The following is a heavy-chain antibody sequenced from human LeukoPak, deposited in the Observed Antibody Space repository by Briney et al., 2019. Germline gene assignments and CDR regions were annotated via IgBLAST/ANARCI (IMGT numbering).Heavy chain of an antibody. CDR1: GFTVSSNY. J-gene: IGHJ4*02. CDR2: IYSGGST. D-gene: IGHD3-10*01. Sequence: GGSLRLSCAASGFTVSSNYMSWVRQAPGKGLEWVSVIYSGGSTYYADSVKGRFTISRDNSKSTLYIQINSMRAEDTAVYYCARAKPKNMVRGLIMRRESRYYFDYWGQGTLVTVSS. CDR3: ARAKPKNMVRGLIMRRESRYYFDY. V-gene: IGHV3-53*01.